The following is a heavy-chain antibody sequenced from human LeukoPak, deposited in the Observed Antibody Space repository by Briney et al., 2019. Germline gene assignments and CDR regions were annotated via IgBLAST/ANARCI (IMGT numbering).Heavy chain of an antibody. Sequence: PGGSLRLSCAASGFPVSNNYMSWVRQAPGKGLEWVSVIHSGGATYYADSVKGRFTISRDNSKNTLYLQMNTLRAEDTAVYYCAKEGEQRTGSSWYGIDYWGQGTLVTVSS. J-gene: IGHJ4*02. CDR3: AKEGEQRTGSSWYGIDY. D-gene: IGHD6-13*01. CDR1: GFPVSNNY. CDR2: IHSGGAT. V-gene: IGHV3-53*01.